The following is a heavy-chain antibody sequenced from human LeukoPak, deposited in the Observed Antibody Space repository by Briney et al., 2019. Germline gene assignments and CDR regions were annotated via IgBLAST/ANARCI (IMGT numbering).Heavy chain of an antibody. J-gene: IGHJ4*02. V-gene: IGHV3-66*01. CDR2: IYSGGST. CDR3: AREVGGYSGSHPTYYFDY. Sequence: PGGSLRLSCAASGFTVSSNYMNWVRQAPGKGLEWVSVIYSGGSTYYADSVKGRFTISRDNSKNTLYLQMNSLRAEDTAVYYCAREVGGYSGSHPTYYFDYWGQGTLVTVSS. CDR1: GFTVSSNY. D-gene: IGHD1-26*01.